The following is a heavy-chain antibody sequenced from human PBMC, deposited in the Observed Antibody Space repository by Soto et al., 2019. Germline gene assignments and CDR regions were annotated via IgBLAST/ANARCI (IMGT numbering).Heavy chain of an antibody. J-gene: IGHJ3*02. D-gene: IGHD2-15*01. Sequence: WTWIRQLPGKGLEWIGYIHYSGSNYYNPSLKSRVSISLDTSQNQFSLKLSSVTAADTAVYYCARETLPCSGGTCYPGAFDIWGQGTRVTVSS. V-gene: IGHV4-31*02. CDR2: IHYSGSN. CDR3: ARETLPCSGGTCYPGAFDI.